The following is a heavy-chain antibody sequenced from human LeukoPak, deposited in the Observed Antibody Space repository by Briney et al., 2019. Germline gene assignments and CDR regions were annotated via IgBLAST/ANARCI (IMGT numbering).Heavy chain of an antibody. CDR3: ARDYYDSSGFGPPGPHWFDP. CDR2: IYYSGST. Sequence: SETLSLTCTVSGGSVSSGSYYWSWIRQPPGKGLEWIGYIYYSGSTNYNPSLKSRVTISVDTSKNQFSLKLSSVTAADTAVYYCARDYYDSSGFGPPGPHWFDPWGQGTLVTVSS. D-gene: IGHD3-22*01. J-gene: IGHJ5*02. V-gene: IGHV4-61*01. CDR1: GGSVSSGSYY.